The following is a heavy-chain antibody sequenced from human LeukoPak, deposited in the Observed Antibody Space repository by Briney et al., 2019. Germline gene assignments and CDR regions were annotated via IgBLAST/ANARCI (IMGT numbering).Heavy chain of an antibody. CDR1: GFTFDTYG. CDR3: ARDQSPKWGSGERYFDY. J-gene: IGHJ4*02. Sequence: PGGSLRLSCAASGFTFDTYGMHWVRQVPGKGLEWVAVMKYDGNDIYYADSVKGRFTISRDNSKNTVYLQMNSLRAEDTAVYYCARDQSPKWGSGERYFDYWGQGTLVTVSS. CDR2: MKYDGNDI. V-gene: IGHV3-33*01. D-gene: IGHD7-27*01.